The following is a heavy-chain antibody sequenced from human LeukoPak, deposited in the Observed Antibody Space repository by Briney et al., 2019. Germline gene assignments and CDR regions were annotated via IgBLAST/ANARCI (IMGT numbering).Heavy chain of an antibody. D-gene: IGHD3-9*01. CDR3: ASSNDILTGFYHYYYMDV. Sequence: ASVKVSCKASGGTFSSYAISWVRQAPGQGLEWMGGIIPIFGTANYAQKFQGRVTITTDESTSTAYMELSSLRSEDTAVYYCASSNDILTGFYHYYYMDVWGKGTTVTVSS. CDR1: GGTFSSYA. J-gene: IGHJ6*03. CDR2: IIPIFGTA. V-gene: IGHV1-69*05.